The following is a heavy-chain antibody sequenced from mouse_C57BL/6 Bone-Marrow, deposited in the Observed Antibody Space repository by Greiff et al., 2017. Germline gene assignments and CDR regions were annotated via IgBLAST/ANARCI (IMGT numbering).Heavy chain of an antibody. CDR3: ARSPDYGSSTWFAY. D-gene: IGHD1-1*01. CDR1: GYTFTSYW. CDR2: IHPNSGST. Sequence: QVQLQQSGAELVKPGASVKLSCKASGYTFTSYWMHWVKQRPGQGLEWIGMIHPNSGSTNYNEKFKSKATLTVDKSSSTAYMQLSSLTSEDSAVYYCARSPDYGSSTWFAYWGQGTLVTVSA. V-gene: IGHV1-64*01. J-gene: IGHJ3*01.